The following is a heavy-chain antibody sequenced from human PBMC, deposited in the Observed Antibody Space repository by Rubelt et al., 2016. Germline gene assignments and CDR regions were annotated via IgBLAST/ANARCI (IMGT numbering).Heavy chain of an antibody. D-gene: IGHD1-7*01. CDR1: GYTFTSYG. CDR2: ISAYNGNT. V-gene: IGHV1-18*01. CDR3: ARDLPPFRRYNWNFPLDY. Sequence: QVQLVQSGAEVKKPGASVKVSCKASGYTFTSYGISWVRQAPGQGLEWMGWISAYNGNTNYAQKCQGRVTMTTETSTSPAYMGLRSLRSDDTAVYYCARDLPPFRRYNWNFPLDYWGQGTLVTVSS. J-gene: IGHJ4*02.